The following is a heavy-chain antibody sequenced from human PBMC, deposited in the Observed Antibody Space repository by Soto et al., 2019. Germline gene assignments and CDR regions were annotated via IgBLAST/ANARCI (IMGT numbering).Heavy chain of an antibody. Sequence: QVQLQQWGAGLLKPSETLSLRCVVNSGSFSGYYWTWIRQTPGKGLEWIGEISHSGSTNYNPSLMSRVTMSADTSKKQFSPRLSSVTAADTAIHFCARGYESSRRYLPLLDYWGQGTLVTVSS. D-gene: IGHD3-22*01. J-gene: IGHJ4*02. CDR2: ISHSGST. CDR3: ARGYESSRRYLPLLDY. CDR1: SGSFSGYY. V-gene: IGHV4-34*01.